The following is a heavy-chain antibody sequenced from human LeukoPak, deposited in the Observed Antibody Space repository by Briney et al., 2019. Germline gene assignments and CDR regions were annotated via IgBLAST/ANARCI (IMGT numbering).Heavy chain of an antibody. CDR1: GYTFTRYR. CDR3: ARDRREYSSSFYDY. J-gene: IGHJ4*02. Sequence: ASVKVSCKASGYTFTRYRISWVRQAPGQGLEWMGWISAYNGNTNYAQKLQGRVTMTTDTSTSTAYMELNSLRAEDTAVYYCARDRREYSSSFYDYWGQGTLVTVSS. D-gene: IGHD6-6*01. V-gene: IGHV1-18*01. CDR2: ISAYNGNT.